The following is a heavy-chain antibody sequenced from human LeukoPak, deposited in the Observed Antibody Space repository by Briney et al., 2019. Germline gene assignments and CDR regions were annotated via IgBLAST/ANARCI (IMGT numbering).Heavy chain of an antibody. CDR2: IYYTGNT. Sequence: SETLSLTCTVSGVSISSSTYFWGWIRQPPGKGLGWIGSIYYTGNTYYNPSLKSRVTISEDTSKNQFSLKLSSVTAADTAVYYCARWSTSGNYDPDYWGQGTLVTVSS. V-gene: IGHV4-39*01. D-gene: IGHD4-11*01. CDR1: GVSISSSTYF. J-gene: IGHJ4*02. CDR3: ARWSTSGNYDPDY.